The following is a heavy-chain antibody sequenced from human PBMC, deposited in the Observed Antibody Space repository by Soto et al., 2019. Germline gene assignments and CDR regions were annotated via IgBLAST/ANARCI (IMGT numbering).Heavy chain of an antibody. CDR2: INPNSGGT. J-gene: IGHJ4*02. CDR3: ARGLPITIFGVVIALFDY. Sequence: SSVKVSCKASGYTFTGYYMHWVRQAPGQGLEWMGWINPNSGGTNYAQKFQGWVTMTRDTSISTAYMELSRLRSDDTAVYYCARGLPITIFGVVIALFDYWGQGTLVSVSS. CDR1: GYTFTGYY. D-gene: IGHD3-3*01. V-gene: IGHV1-2*04.